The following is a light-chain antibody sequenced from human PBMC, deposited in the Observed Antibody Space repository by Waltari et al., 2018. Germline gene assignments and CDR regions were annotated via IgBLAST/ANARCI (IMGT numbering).Light chain of an antibody. CDR2: EDI. J-gene: IGLJ3*02. CDR3: YSTDFSGHDRV. Sequence: SYELTQPPSVSVSPGQTARITCSGAALPKKYAYWYQQKSGQAPVLVIYEDIKRPTGIPEGFSGSSSGTTATLTISGAHVEDEADYYCYSTDFSGHDRVFGGGTKLTVL. CDR1: ALPKKY. V-gene: IGLV3-10*01.